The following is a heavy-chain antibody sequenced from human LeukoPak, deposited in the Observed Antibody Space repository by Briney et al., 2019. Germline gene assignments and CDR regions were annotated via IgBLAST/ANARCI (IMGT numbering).Heavy chain of an antibody. V-gene: IGHV1-2*02. D-gene: IGHD5-12*01. CDR2: INPNSGGT. CDR3: ARVDGGYWDAFDI. Sequence: ASVKVSCKASGYTFTGYYMHWVRQAPRQGLEWMGWINPNSGGTNYAQKFQGRVTMTRDTSISTAYMELSRLRSDDAAVYYCARVDGGYWDAFDIWGQGTMVTVSS. CDR1: GYTFTGYY. J-gene: IGHJ3*02.